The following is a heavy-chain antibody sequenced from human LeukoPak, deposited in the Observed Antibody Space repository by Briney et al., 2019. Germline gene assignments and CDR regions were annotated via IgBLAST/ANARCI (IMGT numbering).Heavy chain of an antibody. CDR2: INWNGGST. J-gene: IGHJ3*02. CDR3: AKSLLGIAFDI. Sequence: GGSLRLSCAASGFTFDDYGMSWVRQAPGKGLEWVSGINWNGGSTGYADSVRGRFTISRDNAKNSLYLQMNSLRAEDTALYYCAKSLLGIAFDIWGQGTMVTVSS. D-gene: IGHD1-26*01. CDR1: GFTFDDYG. V-gene: IGHV3-20*04.